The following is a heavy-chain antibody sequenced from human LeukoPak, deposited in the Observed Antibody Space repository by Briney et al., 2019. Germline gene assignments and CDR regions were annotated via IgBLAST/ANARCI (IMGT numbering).Heavy chain of an antibody. CDR3: AKDGATYAFDI. D-gene: IGHD3-16*01. CDR2: ISYDGSNK. V-gene: IGHV3-30*18. CDR1: GFTFSSYG. Sequence: GGSLRLSCAASGFTFSSYGMHWVRQAPGKGLEWVAVISYDGSNKYYADSVKGRFTISRDNSKNTLYLQMNSLRAEDTAVYYCAKDGATYAFDIWAQGTMVTVSS. J-gene: IGHJ3*02.